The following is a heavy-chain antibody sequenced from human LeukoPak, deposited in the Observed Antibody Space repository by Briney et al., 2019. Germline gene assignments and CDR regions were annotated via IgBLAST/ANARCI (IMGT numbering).Heavy chain of an antibody. CDR3: AKGLPIVVVVAATPDLGFDY. J-gene: IGHJ4*02. CDR2: IIGSGSST. D-gene: IGHD2-15*01. Sequence: GGSLRLSCAASGFTFSTYGMNWVRQAPGKGLEWVSAIIGSGSSTYYADSVKGRFTISRDNSKNTLYLQMDSLRAEDTAVYYCAKGLPIVVVVAATPDLGFDYWGQGTLVTVSS. V-gene: IGHV3-23*01. CDR1: GFTFSTYG.